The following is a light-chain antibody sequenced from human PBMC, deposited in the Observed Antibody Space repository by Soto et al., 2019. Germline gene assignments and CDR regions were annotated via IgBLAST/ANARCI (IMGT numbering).Light chain of an antibody. CDR2: LGS. Sequence: DIVMTQSPLSLPVTPGEPASISCRSSQSLVYSNGYNYLDWYLQKPGQSPQLLIYLGSNRASGVPDRFSGSGSGTDFTLKISRVEAEDVGVYYCMQALQTPRTFGQGTKVEIK. CDR1: QSLVYSNGYNY. V-gene: IGKV2-28*01. CDR3: MQALQTPRT. J-gene: IGKJ1*01.